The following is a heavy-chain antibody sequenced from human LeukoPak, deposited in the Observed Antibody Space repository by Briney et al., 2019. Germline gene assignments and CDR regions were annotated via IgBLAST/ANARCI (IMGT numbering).Heavy chain of an antibody. D-gene: IGHD3-22*01. CDR3: AKDWSNKYYDSSCALWY. Sequence: PGGSLRLSCAASGFTFSSYGMHWVRQAPGKGLEWVAVISYDGSNKYYADSVKGRFTISRDNSKNTLYLQMNSLRAEDTAVYYCAKDWSNKYYDSSCALWYWVQGTLVTVSS. J-gene: IGHJ4*02. V-gene: IGHV3-30*18. CDR2: ISYDGSNK. CDR1: GFTFSSYG.